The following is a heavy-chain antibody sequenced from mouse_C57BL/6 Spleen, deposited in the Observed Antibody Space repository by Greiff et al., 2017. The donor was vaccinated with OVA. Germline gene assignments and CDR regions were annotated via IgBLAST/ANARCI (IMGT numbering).Heavy chain of an antibody. Sequence: QVQLQQPGAELVKPGASVKLSCKASGYTFTSYWITWVKQRPGQGLEWIGDIYPGSGSTNYNEKFKSKATLTVATSSSTAYKQLSSLTSEDSAVYYCARDLSDSSYGYIDVWGTGTTVTVSS. D-gene: IGHD1-1*01. CDR3: ARDLSDSSYGYIDV. V-gene: IGHV1-55*01. CDR1: GYTFTSYW. CDR2: IYPGSGST. J-gene: IGHJ1*03.